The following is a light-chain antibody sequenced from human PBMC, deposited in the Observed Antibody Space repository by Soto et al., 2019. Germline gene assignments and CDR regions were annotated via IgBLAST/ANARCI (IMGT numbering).Light chain of an antibody. CDR2: KAS. CDR3: QHYNSYSEA. J-gene: IGKJ1*01. Sequence: DIQMAQSPSFLSSSVGDIVTITCRASQTTSSWLAWYQQKPGKAPKLLIYKASTLKSGVPSRFSGSGSGTEFTLTISSLQPDDFATYYCQHYNSYSEAFGQGTKVDI. CDR1: QTTSSW. V-gene: IGKV1-5*03.